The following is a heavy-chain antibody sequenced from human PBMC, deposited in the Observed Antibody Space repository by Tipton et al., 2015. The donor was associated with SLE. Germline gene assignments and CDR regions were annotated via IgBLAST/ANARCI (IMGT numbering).Heavy chain of an antibody. D-gene: IGHD5-12*01. CDR2: IYTSGST. CDR1: GGSISSGSYY. J-gene: IGHJ4*02. Sequence: LRLSCTVSGGSISSGSYYWSWLRQPAGKGLEWIGRIYTSGSTNYNPSLKSRVTISVDTSKNQFSLKRSSVTAADTAVYYCARVRYSGHDEAYYFDYWGQGTLVTVSS. V-gene: IGHV4-61*02. CDR3: ARVRYSGHDEAYYFDY.